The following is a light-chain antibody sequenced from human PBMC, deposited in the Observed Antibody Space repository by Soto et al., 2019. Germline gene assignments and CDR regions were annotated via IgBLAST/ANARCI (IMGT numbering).Light chain of an antibody. CDR1: SSDVGGYNS. V-gene: IGLV2-14*03. Sequence: QSALTQPASGSGSPGQSINISCTGTSSDVGGYNSVSWYQQHPGKAPKLMGYDVTNRPSGVSNRFSGSKSGNTASLTIYGLQAEDEADYDCSSYTSSTTVVFGGGTKVTVL. CDR3: SSYTSSTTVV. CDR2: DVT. J-gene: IGLJ2*01.